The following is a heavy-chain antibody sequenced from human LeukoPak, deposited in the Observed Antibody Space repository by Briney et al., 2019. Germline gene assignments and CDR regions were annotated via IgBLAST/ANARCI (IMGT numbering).Heavy chain of an antibody. CDR2: ISAYNGNA. Sequence: ASVKVSCKASGYTFTRYDINWVRQAPGQGLEWMGWISAYNGNANYAHNLQGRVTMTTDTSTSTAYMELSRLRPDDTAVYYCAVEEQQLAFDYWGQGTLVTVSS. CDR1: GYTFTRYD. V-gene: IGHV1-18*01. D-gene: IGHD6-13*01. J-gene: IGHJ4*02. CDR3: AVEEQQLAFDY.